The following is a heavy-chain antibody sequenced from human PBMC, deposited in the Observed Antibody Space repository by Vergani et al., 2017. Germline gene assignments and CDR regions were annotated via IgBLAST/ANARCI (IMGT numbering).Heavy chain of an antibody. D-gene: IGHD3-3*01. J-gene: IGHJ6*02. CDR2: ISSSSSYI. V-gene: IGHV3-21*04. CDR3: AREGTYYDFWSGYPDYYYGMDV. CDR1: GFTFSSYS. Sequence: EVQLVESGGGLVKPGGSLRLSCAASGFTFSSYSMNWVRQAPGKGLEWVSSISSSSSYIYYADSVKGRFTISRDNAKNSLYLQMNSLRAEDTAVYYCAREGTYYDFWSGYPDYYYGMDVWGQGTTVTVSS.